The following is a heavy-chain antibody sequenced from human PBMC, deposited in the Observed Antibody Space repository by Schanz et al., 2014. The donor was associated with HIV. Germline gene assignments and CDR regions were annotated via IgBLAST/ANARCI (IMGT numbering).Heavy chain of an antibody. CDR2: IWYDGSNK. CDR3: YGDESGY. CDR1: GFSFDDCA. D-gene: IGHD4-17*01. Sequence: QVQLVESGGGVVQPGRSLRLSCTASGFSFDDCAMHWVRQAPGKGLEWVAVIWYDGSNKYYADSVKGRFTISRDNSKNTLYLQMNSLRAEDTAVYYCYGDESGYWGQGTLVTVSS. J-gene: IGHJ4*02. V-gene: IGHV3-33*08.